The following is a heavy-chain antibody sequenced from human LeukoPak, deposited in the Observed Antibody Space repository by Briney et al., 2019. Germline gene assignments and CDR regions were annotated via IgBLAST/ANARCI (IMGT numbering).Heavy chain of an antibody. J-gene: IGHJ4*02. V-gene: IGHV1-18*01. CDR3: AMRTYANFDY. CDR1: GYTFTNYG. CDR2: ISVYTGKT. D-gene: IGHD1-14*01. Sequence: ASVKVSCKASGYTFTNYGISWVRQAPGQGLEWMGWISVYTGKTYHAQKFQARVTMTTDTSTTTAYMELSSLRSEDTAVYYCAMRTYANFDYWGQGTLVTVSS.